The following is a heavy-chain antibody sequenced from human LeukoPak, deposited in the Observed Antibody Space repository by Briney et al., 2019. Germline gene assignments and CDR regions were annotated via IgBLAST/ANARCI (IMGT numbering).Heavy chain of an antibody. CDR1: GFSISSGYY. CDR3: ARGMRSGSSYWFDP. CDR2: IYTSGSP. Sequence: SSETLSLSCNVSGFSISSGYYWGWIRQSPGKGLEWIGSIYTSGSPNYDPSLKSRVTLSIDTSKNQFSLSLSSVTAADTAVYYCARGMRSGSSYWFDPWGQGTLVTVSS. V-gene: IGHV4-38-2*02. J-gene: IGHJ5*01. D-gene: IGHD3-10*01.